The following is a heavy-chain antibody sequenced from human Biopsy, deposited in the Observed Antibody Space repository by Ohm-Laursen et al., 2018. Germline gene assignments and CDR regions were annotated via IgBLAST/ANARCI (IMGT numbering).Heavy chain of an antibody. CDR2: LNPVSGNS. D-gene: IGHD1-7*01. Sequence: AASVKVSCNVSGYTFTSYDITWVRQASGQGPEWIGWLNPVSGNSNFGQKFRGRVTVTSDTSISTAYMELSGLTSDDTATYYCGRAVRNQLLTDPWGQGTLVTVTS. J-gene: IGHJ5*02. V-gene: IGHV1-8*01. CDR1: GYTFTSYD. CDR3: GRAVRNQLLTDP.